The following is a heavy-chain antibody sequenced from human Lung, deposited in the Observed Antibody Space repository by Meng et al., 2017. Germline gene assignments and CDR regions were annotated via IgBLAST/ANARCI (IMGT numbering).Heavy chain of an antibody. D-gene: IGHD3-22*01. CDR1: GSSLSTSGLA. V-gene: IGHV2-5*02. CDR2: IYWDDEK. CDR3: AHSWGIGYYFGPLDY. Sequence: QITLKESGPALVKPTQTLTRTFTLSGSSLSTSGLAVGWSRQPPGKALEWLALIYWDDEKRYSPSLKSRLTITKDTSKNHVVLTMTNMDPVDTATYYCAHSWGIGYYFGPLDYWGQGTLVTVSS. J-gene: IGHJ4*02.